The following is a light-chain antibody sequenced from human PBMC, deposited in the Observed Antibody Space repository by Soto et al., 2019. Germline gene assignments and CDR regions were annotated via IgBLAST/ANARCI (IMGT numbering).Light chain of an antibody. CDR1: QRVSSNY. J-gene: IGKJ2*01. CDR3: QRYGGSLPFT. V-gene: IGKV3-20*01. Sequence: EIVLTQSPGTLSSSPGERATLSCRASQRVSSNYLAWYQHKPGQPPRLLIYGAFTRATGIPDRFSGSGSGTDFTLTISRLEPDDFAVYFCQRYGGSLPFTFGQGTKVEI. CDR2: GAF.